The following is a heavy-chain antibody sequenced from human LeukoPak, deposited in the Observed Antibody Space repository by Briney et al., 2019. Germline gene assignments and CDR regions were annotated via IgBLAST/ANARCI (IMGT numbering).Heavy chain of an antibody. J-gene: IGHJ4*02. D-gene: IGHD5-12*01. CDR3: ARAHSGYADY. Sequence: PGGSLRLSCAASGFTFSDYYMSWIRQAPGKGLEWVSYISSSSSCTNYADSVKGRFTISRDNAKNSLYLQMNSLRAEDTAVYYCARAHSGYADYWGQGTLVTVSS. CDR2: ISSSSSCT. V-gene: IGHV3-11*06. CDR1: GFTFSDYY.